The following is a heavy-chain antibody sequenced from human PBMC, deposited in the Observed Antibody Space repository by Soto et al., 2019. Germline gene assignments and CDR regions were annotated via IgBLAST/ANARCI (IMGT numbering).Heavy chain of an antibody. CDR3: ARSAITLFGVVSIPPHYYSEMDV. Sequence: QVQLVQSGAEVKKPGSSVKVSCKASGGTFNRYPISWVRQAPGQGLEWMGGIIPIFGIGNDAQRFQGRVTITADESTGKAYVELSSLRSEDTGVYYCARSAITLFGVVSIPPHYYSEMDVWGQGTTVTVSS. CDR1: GGTFNRYP. CDR2: IIPIFGIG. V-gene: IGHV1-69*01. D-gene: IGHD3-3*01. J-gene: IGHJ6*02.